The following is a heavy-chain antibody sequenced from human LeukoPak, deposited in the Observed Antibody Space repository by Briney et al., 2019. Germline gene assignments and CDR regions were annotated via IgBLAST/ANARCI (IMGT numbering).Heavy chain of an antibody. D-gene: IGHD2-15*01. CDR2: IYYSGST. J-gene: IGHJ4*02. V-gene: IGHV4-31*03. Sequence: SETLSLTCTVSGGSISNGGYYWSWIRQHPGKGLEWIGYIYYSGSTYYNPSLKSRVTISVDTSKNQFSLKLSSMTAADTAVYYCARVLVPAATHVYYFDSWGQGTLVTVSS. CDR1: GGSISNGGYY. CDR3: ARVLVPAATHVYYFDS.